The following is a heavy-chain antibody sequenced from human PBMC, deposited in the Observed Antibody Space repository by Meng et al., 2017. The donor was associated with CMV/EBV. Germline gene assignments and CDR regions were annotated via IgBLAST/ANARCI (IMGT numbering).Heavy chain of an antibody. V-gene: IGHV4-61*01. Sequence: SETLSLTCTVSGGSVSSGSYYWSWIRQPPGKGLEWLGYIYYSGGTNYNPSLKSRVTISVDTSKNQFSLKLSSVTAADTAVYYCARGGLFWSGYYPYYYYGMDVWGQGTTVTVSS. CDR3: ARGGLFWSGYYPYYYYGMDV. J-gene: IGHJ6*02. CDR1: GGSVSSGSYY. D-gene: IGHD3-3*01. CDR2: IYYSGGT.